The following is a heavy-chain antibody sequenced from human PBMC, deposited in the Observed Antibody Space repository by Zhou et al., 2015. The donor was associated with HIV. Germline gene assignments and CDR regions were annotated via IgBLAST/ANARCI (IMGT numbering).Heavy chain of an antibody. CDR1: GGTFSSYA. CDR3: ARDRVNRSIAARLFYYYYMDV. J-gene: IGHJ6*03. D-gene: IGHD6-6*01. CDR2: IIPIFGTA. V-gene: IGHV1-69*01. Sequence: QVQLVQSGAEVKKPGSSVKVSCKASGGTFSSYAISWVRQAPGQGLEWMGGIIPIFGTANYAQKFQGRVTITADESTSTAYMELSSLRSEDTAVYYCARDRVNRSIAARLFYYYYMDVWGKGTTVTVSS.